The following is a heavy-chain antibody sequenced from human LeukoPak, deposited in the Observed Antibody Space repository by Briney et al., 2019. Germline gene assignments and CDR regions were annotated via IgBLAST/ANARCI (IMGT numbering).Heavy chain of an antibody. J-gene: IGHJ5*02. CDR3: ARPAKRGYCSGGSCWSWFDP. V-gene: IGHV1-2*06. Sequence: ASVKVSCKASGYTFTGYYMHWVRQAPGQGLEWMGRINPNSGGTNYAQKFQGRVTITRDTSISTAYMELSRLRSDDTAVYYCARPAKRGYCSGGSCWSWFDPWGQGTLVTVSS. CDR2: INPNSGGT. CDR1: GYTFTGYY. D-gene: IGHD2-15*01.